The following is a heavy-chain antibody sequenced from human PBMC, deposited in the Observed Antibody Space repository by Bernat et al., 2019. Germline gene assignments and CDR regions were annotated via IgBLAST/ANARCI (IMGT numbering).Heavy chain of an antibody. CDR1: GGTFSSYT. D-gene: IGHD3-10*01. CDR2: IIPILGIA. J-gene: IGHJ6*02. CDR3: ARGSTMVRGVIYYYYGMDD. V-gene: IGHV1-69*02. Sequence: QVQLVQSGAEVKKPGPSVKVSCKASGGTFSSYTISWVRQAPGQGLEWMGRIIPILGIANYAQKFQGRVTITADKSTSTAYMELSSLRSEDTAGYYCARGSTMVRGVIYYYYGMDDWGQGTTVTVSS.